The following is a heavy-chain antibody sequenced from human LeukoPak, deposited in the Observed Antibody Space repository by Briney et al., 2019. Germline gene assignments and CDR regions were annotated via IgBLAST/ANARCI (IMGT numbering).Heavy chain of an antibody. J-gene: IGHJ4*02. V-gene: IGHV1-2*02. Sequence: GASVTVSCKASGYTFTGYYMHWVRQAPGQGLEWMGWINPNSGGTNYAQKFQGRVTMTRDTSISTAYMELSRLGSDDTAVYYCARDKERWYYDSSGSLDYWGQGTLVTVSS. CDR2: INPNSGGT. CDR1: GYTFTGYY. D-gene: IGHD3-22*01. CDR3: ARDKERWYYDSSGSLDY.